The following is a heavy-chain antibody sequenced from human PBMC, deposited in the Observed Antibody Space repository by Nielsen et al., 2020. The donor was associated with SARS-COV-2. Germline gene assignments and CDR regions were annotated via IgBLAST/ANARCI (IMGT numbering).Heavy chain of an antibody. CDR2: IYNNVRT. V-gene: IGHV4-31*03. CDR3: ARGRSGWYGLLDS. CDR1: GGSISSSWHF. D-gene: IGHD6-19*01. J-gene: IGHJ4*02. Sequence: SETLSLTCTVSGGSISSSWHFWSGIRQHTGKGLEWIGYIYNNVRTYYNPALKSRVSVSVDTSKNQFSLRLSSVTAADTAVYYCARGRSGWYGLLDSWGQGTLVTVSS.